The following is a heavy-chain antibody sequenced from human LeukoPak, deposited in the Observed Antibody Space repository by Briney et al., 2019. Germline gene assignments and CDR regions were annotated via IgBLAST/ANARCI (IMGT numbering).Heavy chain of an antibody. CDR1: GGTFSSYA. Sequence: SVKVSCKASGGTFSSYAISWVRQAPGQGLEWMGRIIPIFGTANYAQKFQGRVTITTDESTSTAYMELSSLRSEDTAVYYCAREGMATNHIDYWGQGTLVTVSS. V-gene: IGHV1-69*05. CDR2: IIPIFGTA. J-gene: IGHJ4*02. D-gene: IGHD5-24*01. CDR3: AREGMATNHIDY.